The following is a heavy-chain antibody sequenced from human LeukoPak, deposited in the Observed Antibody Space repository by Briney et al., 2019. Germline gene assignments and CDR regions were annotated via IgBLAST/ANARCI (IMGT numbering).Heavy chain of an antibody. CDR3: ACRKYYSTWSDP. CDR2: IYPSDSTT. Sequence: GESLKISSKTSGQSISTYWIGWVRQMPGKGLEWMGIIYPSDSTTLYSPSFQGQVTISADKSIDTAYLQWSSLKASYTAIYYCACRKYYSTWSDPWGQGTLVTVSS. J-gene: IGHJ5*02. D-gene: IGHD3-10*01. V-gene: IGHV5-51*01. CDR1: GQSISTYW.